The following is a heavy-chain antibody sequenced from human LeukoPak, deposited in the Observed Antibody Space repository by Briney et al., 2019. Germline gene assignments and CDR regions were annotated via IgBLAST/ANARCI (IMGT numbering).Heavy chain of an antibody. V-gene: IGHV1-46*01. CDR1: GYAFTGYY. J-gene: IGHJ5*02. CDR3: ARGLNSYYDFWSGSNWFDP. D-gene: IGHD3-3*01. Sequence: ASVKVSCKASGYAFTGYYMHWVRQAPGQGLEWMGIINPSRGSTSYAQKFQGRVTMTRDTSTSTVYMELSSLRSEDSAVYYCARGLNSYYDFWSGSNWFDPWGQGTLVTVSS. CDR2: INPSRGST.